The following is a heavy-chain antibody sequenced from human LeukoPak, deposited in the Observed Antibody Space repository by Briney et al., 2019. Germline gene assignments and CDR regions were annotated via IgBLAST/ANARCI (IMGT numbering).Heavy chain of an antibody. D-gene: IGHD3-9*01. V-gene: IGHV1-46*01. CDR2: INPSGGST. CDR1: GYTFTSYY. J-gene: IGHJ6*04. CDR3: ARELRYFDWLANYYYYGMDV. Sequence: ASVKVSCKASGYTFTSYYMHWVRQAPGQGLEWMGIINPSGGSTSYAQKFQGRVTMTRDTSTSTVYMELSSLRSEDTAVYYCARELRYFDWLANYYYYGMDVWGKGTTVTVSS.